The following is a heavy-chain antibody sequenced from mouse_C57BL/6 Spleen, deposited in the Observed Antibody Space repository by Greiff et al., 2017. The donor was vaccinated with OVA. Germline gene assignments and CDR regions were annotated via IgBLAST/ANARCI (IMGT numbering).Heavy chain of an antibody. CDR3: ARRYYSNHYFDY. J-gene: IGHJ2*01. Sequence: EVKLMESGGDLVKPGGSLKLSCAASGFTFRSYGMSLVRPTPDKRLEWVATISSGGSYTYYPDSVKGRFTISRDNAKNTLYLQMSSLKSEDTAMYYCARRYYSNHYFDYWGQGTTLTVSS. CDR2: ISSGGSYT. CDR1: GFTFRSYG. V-gene: IGHV5-6*02. D-gene: IGHD2-5*01.